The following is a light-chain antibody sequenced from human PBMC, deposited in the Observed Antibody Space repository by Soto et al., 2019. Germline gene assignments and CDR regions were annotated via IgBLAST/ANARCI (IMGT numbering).Light chain of an antibody. CDR3: SSYTTDISPYV. V-gene: IGLV2-14*01. CDR2: EVV. Sequence: QSALTQPAYVSGAPGQSITISWNGTSNDISPYNYVSWYRHHPGQAPQLVIYEVVNRPSGVSDRFSGSKSGNTASLTISGLQAEDEADYYGSSYTTDISPYVFGTGTKLTVL. CDR1: SNDISPYNY. J-gene: IGLJ1*01.